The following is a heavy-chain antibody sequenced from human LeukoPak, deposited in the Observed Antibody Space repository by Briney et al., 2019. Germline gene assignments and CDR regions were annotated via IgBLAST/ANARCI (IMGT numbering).Heavy chain of an antibody. Sequence: SETLSLTCAVYGGSFSGYYWSWIRQPPGKGLEWIGEINHSGSTNYNPSLKSRVTISVDTSKNQFSLKLSSVTAADTAVYYCARGPLYGSSGYYPQLGPQTSEDDYWGRGTLVTVSS. CDR1: GGSFSGYY. D-gene: IGHD3-22*01. J-gene: IGHJ4*02. CDR2: INHSGST. V-gene: IGHV4-34*01. CDR3: ARGPLYGSSGYYPQLGPQTSEDDY.